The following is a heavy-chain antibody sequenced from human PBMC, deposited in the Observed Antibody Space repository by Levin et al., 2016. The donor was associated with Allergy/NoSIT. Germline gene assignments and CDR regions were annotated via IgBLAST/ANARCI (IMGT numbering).Heavy chain of an antibody. V-gene: IGHV3-21*01. CDR1: GFTLSSYY. CDR3: ARGNRALQVPYDMDV. D-gene: IGHD5-24*01. J-gene: IGHJ6*03. Sequence: GGSLRLSCAASGFTLSSYYMNWVRQAPGKGLEWVSSTSSSGTYIYYTDSVKGRFTISKDNAENALYLQMDSLRAEDTAVYYCARGNRALQVPYDMDVWGQGTTVTVSS. CDR2: TSSSGTYI.